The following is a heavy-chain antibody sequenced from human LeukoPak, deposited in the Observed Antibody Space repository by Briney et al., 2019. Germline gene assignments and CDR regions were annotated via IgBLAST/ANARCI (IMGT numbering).Heavy chain of an antibody. Sequence: GGSLRLSCAASGFTFSTYNMAWVRQAPGKGLEWVSSITTSSDYMYYADSLRGRFTTSRDNSKNSLFLQMNSLRAEDTAVYYCAREVAAALIYYYYYYMDVWGKGTTVTVSS. V-gene: IGHV3-21*01. D-gene: IGHD6-13*01. CDR2: ITTSSDYM. J-gene: IGHJ6*03. CDR3: AREVAAALIYYYYYYMDV. CDR1: GFTFSTYN.